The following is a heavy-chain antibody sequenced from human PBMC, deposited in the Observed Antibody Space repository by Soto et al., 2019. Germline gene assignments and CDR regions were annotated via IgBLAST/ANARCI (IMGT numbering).Heavy chain of an antibody. CDR1: GFTFSSYG. CDR2: ISYDGSNK. J-gene: IGHJ4*02. V-gene: IGHV3-30*18. Sequence: QVQLVESGGGVVQPGRSLRLSCAASGFTFSSYGMHWVRQAPGKGLEWVAVISYDGSNKYYADSVKGRFTISRDNSKNTLYLQMNSLRAEDTAVYYCAKDLYSSSSPLVDYWGQGTLVTVSS. D-gene: IGHD6-6*01. CDR3: AKDLYSSSSPLVDY.